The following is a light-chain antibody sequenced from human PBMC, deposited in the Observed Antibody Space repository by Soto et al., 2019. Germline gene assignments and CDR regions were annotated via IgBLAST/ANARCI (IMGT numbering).Light chain of an antibody. V-gene: IGLV1-40*01. J-gene: IGLJ2*01. CDR2: GNS. Sequence: QSVLTQPPSVSGAPGQRVTISCTGSNSNIGAGYDVPWYQQLPGTAPKLLIYGNSNRPSGVPNRFSGSKSGTSASLAITGLQAEDEADYYCQSYDTSLSGFVVFGGGTKLTVL. CDR3: QSYDTSLSGFVV. CDR1: NSNIGAGYD.